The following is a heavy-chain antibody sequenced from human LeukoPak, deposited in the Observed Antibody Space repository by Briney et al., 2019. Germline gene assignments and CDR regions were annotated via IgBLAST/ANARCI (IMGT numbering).Heavy chain of an antibody. CDR2: IKSNTDGGTT. CDR3: TTLKATWGY. D-gene: IGHD7-27*01. J-gene: IGHJ4*02. V-gene: IGHV3-15*01. Sequence: GGSLRLSCPTSGFAASSSYMSWVRQAPGKGLEWVGRIKSNTDGGTTDYAAPVKGRFTISRDDSKNTLHLQMNSLKTEDTAVYYCTTLKATWGYWGQGTLVTVFS. CDR1: GFAASSSY.